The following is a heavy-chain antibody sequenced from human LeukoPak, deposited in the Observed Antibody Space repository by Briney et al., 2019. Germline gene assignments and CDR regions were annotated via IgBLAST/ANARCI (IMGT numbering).Heavy chain of an antibody. D-gene: IGHD3-10*02. Sequence: GGSLRLSCAASGFMFSSYWMSWVRQAPGKGLEWVANIKQDGREKYYVDSVKGRFTISRDNAKNSLYLQMNSLRAEDTAVYYCAELGITMIGGVWGKGTTVTISS. V-gene: IGHV3-7*01. J-gene: IGHJ6*04. CDR1: GFMFSSYW. CDR2: IKQDGREK. CDR3: AELGITMIGGV.